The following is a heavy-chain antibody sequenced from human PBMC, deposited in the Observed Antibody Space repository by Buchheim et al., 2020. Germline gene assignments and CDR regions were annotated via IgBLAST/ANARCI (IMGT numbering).Heavy chain of an antibody. CDR3: ARNFFDDSSGYHIDY. CDR1: GYTFTSYY. J-gene: IGHJ4*02. CDR2: INASGGST. Sequence: QVQLVQSGAEVKKPGASVKVSCKASGYTFTSYYVHWVRQAPGQGLEWMGIINASGGSTSYAQKFQGRVTMTRDTSTSTVFMELSSLRSEDTAVYYCARNFFDDSSGYHIDYWGQGTL. D-gene: IGHD3-22*01. V-gene: IGHV1-46*01.